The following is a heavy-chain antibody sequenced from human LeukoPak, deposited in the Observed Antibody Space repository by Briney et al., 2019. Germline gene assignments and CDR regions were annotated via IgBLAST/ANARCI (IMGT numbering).Heavy chain of an antibody. D-gene: IGHD6-13*01. CDR1: GFTFSSYG. V-gene: IGHV3-23*01. CDR3: AKDRPYSSSWYGTGDY. Sequence: GGSLRLSCAASGFTFSSYGMTWVRQAPGKGLEWVSSITGSGGDTYYADSVKGRFTISRDNSQDTLYLQMNSLRAEDTAIYYCAKDRPYSSSWYGTGDYWGQGTLVTVSS. J-gene: IGHJ4*02. CDR2: ITGSGGDT.